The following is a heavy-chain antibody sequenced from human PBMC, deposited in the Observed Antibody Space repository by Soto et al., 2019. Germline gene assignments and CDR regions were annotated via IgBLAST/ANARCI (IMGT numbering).Heavy chain of an antibody. CDR3: ARAYSGYSYGDAFDI. CDR2: INPNSGGT. Sequence: ASVKVSCKASGYTFTGYYMHWVRQAPGQGLEWMGWINPNSGGTNYAQKFQGRVTMTRDTSISTAYMELSRLRSDDTAVYYCARAYSGYSYGDAFDIWGQGTMVTVS. CDR1: GYTFTGYY. D-gene: IGHD5-18*01. J-gene: IGHJ3*02. V-gene: IGHV1-2*02.